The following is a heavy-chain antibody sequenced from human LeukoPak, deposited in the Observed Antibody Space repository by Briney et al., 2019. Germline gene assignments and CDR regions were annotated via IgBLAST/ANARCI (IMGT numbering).Heavy chain of an antibody. V-gene: IGHV4-34*01. CDR3: ASDTGAGGYSYGYVY. J-gene: IGHJ4*02. Sequence: PSETLSLTRAVYGGSFSGYYWSWIRQPPGKGLEWIGEINHRGSTNYNPSLKSRVTISVDTSKNQFSLKLSSVTAADTAVYYCASDTGAGGYSYGYVYWGQGTLVTVSS. D-gene: IGHD5-18*01. CDR1: GGSFSGYY. CDR2: INHRGST.